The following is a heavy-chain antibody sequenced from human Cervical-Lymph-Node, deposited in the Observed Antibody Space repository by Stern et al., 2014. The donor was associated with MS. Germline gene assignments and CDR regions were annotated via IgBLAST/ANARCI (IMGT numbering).Heavy chain of an antibody. CDR3: AREVGSLAMDV. Sequence: QLVQSGAEVKKPGSSVKVSCKASGDTFTDYAISWVRQAPGPGPEWMGGITPIFNSADYAQKFQGRLTITADKSRSTAYMELSSLTSEDTAVYYCAREVGSLAMDVWGQGTTVIVSS. J-gene: IGHJ6*01. CDR2: ITPIFNSA. D-gene: IGHD1-1*01. V-gene: IGHV1-69*06. CDR1: GDTFTDYA.